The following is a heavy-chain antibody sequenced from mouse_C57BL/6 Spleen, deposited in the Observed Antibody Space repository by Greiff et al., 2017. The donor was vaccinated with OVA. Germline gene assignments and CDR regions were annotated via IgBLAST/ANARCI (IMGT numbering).Heavy chain of an antibody. CDR1: GFTFSSYA. CDR3: ARDRRDGGYFDV. D-gene: IGHD3-3*01. V-gene: IGHV5-4*01. CDR2: ISDGGSYT. Sequence: EVQLVESGGGLVKPGGSLKLSCAASGFTFSSYAMSWVRQTPEKRLEWVATISDGGSYTYYPDNVKGRFTISRDNAKNNLYLQMSHLKSEDTAMYYCARDRRDGGYFDVGGTGTTVTVSS. J-gene: IGHJ1*03.